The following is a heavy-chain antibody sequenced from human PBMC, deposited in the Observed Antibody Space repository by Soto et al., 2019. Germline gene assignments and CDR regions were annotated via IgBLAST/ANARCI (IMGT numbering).Heavy chain of an antibody. J-gene: IGHJ5*02. V-gene: IGHV4-34*01. D-gene: IGHD3-10*01. CDR1: GGSFSGYY. Sequence: QVQLQQWGAGLLKPSETLSLTCAVYGGSFSGYYWSWIRQPPGKGREWIGEINHSGSTNYNPSLKSRVTISVDTSKNQFSLKLSSVTAADTAVYYCARVRLYYYGSGTGWFDPWGQGTLVTVSS. CDR3: ARVRLYYYGSGTGWFDP. CDR2: INHSGST.